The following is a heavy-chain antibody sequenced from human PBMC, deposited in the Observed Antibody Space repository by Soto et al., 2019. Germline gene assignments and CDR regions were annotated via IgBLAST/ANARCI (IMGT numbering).Heavy chain of an antibody. CDR2: IKQDGSEK. J-gene: IGHJ3*02. D-gene: IGHD3-10*01. CDR1: GFTFSSYW. Sequence: EVQLVESGGGLVQPGGSLRLSCAASGFTFSSYWMSWVRQAPGKGLEWVANIKQDGSEKYYVDSVKGRFTISRDNAKNSLYLQMNSLRAEDTAVYYCARHLGFMVRTHQGYAFDIWGQGTMVTVSS. V-gene: IGHV3-7*03. CDR3: ARHLGFMVRTHQGYAFDI.